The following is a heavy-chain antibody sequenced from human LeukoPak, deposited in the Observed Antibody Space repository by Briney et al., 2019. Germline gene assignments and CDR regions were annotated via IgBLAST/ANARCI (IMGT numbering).Heavy chain of an antibody. CDR3: ARHLITMVRGVIIFGHMDV. CDR2: IYPGGSDT. CDR1: GYSFTSYW. Sequence: GESLKISCKGSGYSFTSYWIGWVRQMPGKGLEWMGIIYPGGSDTRYSPSFQGQVTISADKSISTAYLQWSSLKASDTAMYYCARHLITMVRGVIIFGHMDVWGKGTTVTISS. D-gene: IGHD3-10*01. J-gene: IGHJ6*03. V-gene: IGHV5-51*01.